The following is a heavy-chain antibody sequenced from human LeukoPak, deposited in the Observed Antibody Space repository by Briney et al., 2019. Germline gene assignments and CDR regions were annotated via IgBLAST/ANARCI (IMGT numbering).Heavy chain of an antibody. J-gene: IGHJ4*02. V-gene: IGHV4-59*08. Sequence: PSEALSLTCTVSGGPISSYHWSWIRQSPGKGLEWMGYIQYSGSTNRNPSLKSRVTISLDTSKTQFPLKLSSVTAADTAVYYCASLIYDSSGYYFDKWGQGTLVTVTS. CDR2: IQYSGST. CDR3: ASLIYDSSGYYFDK. D-gene: IGHD3-22*01. CDR1: GGPISSYH.